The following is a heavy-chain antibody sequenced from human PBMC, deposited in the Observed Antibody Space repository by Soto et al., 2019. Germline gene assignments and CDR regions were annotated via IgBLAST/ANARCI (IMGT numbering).Heavy chain of an antibody. D-gene: IGHD6-13*01. V-gene: IGHV4-59*08. CDR3: ARVGLAAAGRGGFDY. CDR1: GGSITSYY. CDR2: IYYSGST. J-gene: IGHJ4*02. Sequence: PSETLSLTCTVSGGSITSYYWSWIRQPPGKGLEWIGFIYYSGSTSYNPSLKSRVSISVDTSKNQFSLKLSSVTAADTAVYYCARVGLAAAGRGGFDYWGQGTLVTVSS.